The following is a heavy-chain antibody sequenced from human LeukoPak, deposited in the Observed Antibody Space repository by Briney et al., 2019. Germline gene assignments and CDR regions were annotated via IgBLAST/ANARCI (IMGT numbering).Heavy chain of an antibody. CDR3: AKKIAAQTTPFDY. Sequence: GGSLRLSCAASGFTFSTYAMNWVRQAPGKGLEWVSGICGIGGTTYYAGSVKGRFTISRDNSKNTLYLQMNYLRAEDTALYYCAKKIAAQTTPFDYWGQGTLVTVSS. V-gene: IGHV3-23*01. CDR1: GFTFSTYA. CDR2: ICGIGGTT. D-gene: IGHD6-13*01. J-gene: IGHJ4*02.